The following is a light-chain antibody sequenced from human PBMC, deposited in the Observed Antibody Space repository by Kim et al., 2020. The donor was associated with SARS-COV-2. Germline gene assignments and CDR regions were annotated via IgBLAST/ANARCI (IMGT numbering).Light chain of an antibody. CDR1: SSDVGSSNL. V-gene: IGLV2-23*02. CDR3: CSYAGSRTWV. Sequence: QSALTQPTSVSGSPGQSITISCTGTSSDVGSSNLVSWYQKHPCKAPKLMIYGVSKRPSGVSNRFSGSKSGNTSSLTISGLQAEDEADYYCCSYAGSRTWVFGGGTKVTV. J-gene: IGLJ3*02. CDR2: GVS.